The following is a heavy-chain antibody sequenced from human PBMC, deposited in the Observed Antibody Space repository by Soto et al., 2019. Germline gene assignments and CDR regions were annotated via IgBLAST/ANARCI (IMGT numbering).Heavy chain of an antibody. CDR1: GYTLTSDA. CDR2: INAGNGNT. CDR3: ARIASRGGWFDP. V-gene: IGHV1-3*01. J-gene: IGHJ5*02. D-gene: IGHD6-13*01. Sequence: ASVKGSCKGSGYTLTSDAVHWVRQAPGQRLEWMGWINAGNGNTKYSQKFQGRVTITRDTSASTAYMELSSLRSEDTAVYYCARIASRGGWFDPWGQGTLVTVSS.